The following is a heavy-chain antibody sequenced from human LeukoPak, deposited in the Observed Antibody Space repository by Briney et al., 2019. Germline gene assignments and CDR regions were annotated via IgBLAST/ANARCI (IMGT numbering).Heavy chain of an antibody. CDR1: GYTFTSYD. CDR2: ISAYNGNT. Sequence: ASVKVSCKASGYTFTSYDINWVRQATGQGREWMGWISAYNGNTNYAQKLQGRVTMTTDTSTSTAYMELRSLRSDDTAVYYCARVAYSYGPVDYWGQGTLVTVSS. CDR3: ARVAYSYGPVDY. V-gene: IGHV1-18*01. J-gene: IGHJ4*02. D-gene: IGHD5-18*01.